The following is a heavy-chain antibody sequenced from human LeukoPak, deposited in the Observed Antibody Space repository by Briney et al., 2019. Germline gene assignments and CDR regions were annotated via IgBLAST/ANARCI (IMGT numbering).Heavy chain of an antibody. J-gene: IGHJ4*02. CDR3: ARVSTGFYYDSSGYVGY. CDR1: GYTFTSYG. Sequence: EASVKVSCKASGYTFTSYGNSWVRQAPGQGLEWMGWISAYNGNTNYAQKLQGRVTMTTDTSTSTAYMELRSLRSDDTAVYYCARVSTGFYYDSSGYVGYWGQGTLVTVSS. D-gene: IGHD3-22*01. V-gene: IGHV1-18*01. CDR2: ISAYNGNT.